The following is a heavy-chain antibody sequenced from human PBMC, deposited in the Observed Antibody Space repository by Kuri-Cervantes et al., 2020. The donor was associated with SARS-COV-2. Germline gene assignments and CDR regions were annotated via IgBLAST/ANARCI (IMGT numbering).Heavy chain of an antibody. D-gene: IGHD2-2*02. CDR3: AKDIDTASVVVPAAINLDY. Sequence: SLKISCAASGFTFDDYAMHWVRQAPGKGLEWVSGISWNSGSIDYADSVKGRFTISRDDAKNSLYLQMNSLRAEDTALYYCAKDIDTASVVVPAAINLDYWGQGTLVTVSS. V-gene: IGHV3-9*01. CDR1: GFTFDDYA. J-gene: IGHJ4*02. CDR2: ISWNSGSI.